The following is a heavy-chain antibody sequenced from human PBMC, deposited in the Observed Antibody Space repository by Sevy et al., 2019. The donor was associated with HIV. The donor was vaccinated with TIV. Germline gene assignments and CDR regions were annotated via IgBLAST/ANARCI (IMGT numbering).Heavy chain of an antibody. Sequence: GGSLRLSCAASGFAFSSYEMNWVRQAPGKGLEWVSYISSSGKSISYADSVKGRFTISRDNAKNSLYLQMNSPRAEDTAVYYCARDLPPSATIVAHFDYWGQGILVTVSS. CDR2: ISSSGKSI. CDR3: ARDLPPSATIVAHFDY. CDR1: GFAFSSYE. J-gene: IGHJ4*02. V-gene: IGHV3-48*03. D-gene: IGHD5-12*01.